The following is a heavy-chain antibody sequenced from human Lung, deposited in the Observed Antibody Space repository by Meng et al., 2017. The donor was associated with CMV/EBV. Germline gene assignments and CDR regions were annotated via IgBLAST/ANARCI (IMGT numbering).Heavy chain of an antibody. J-gene: IGHJ4*02. CDR3: ARGINGGCGD. Sequence: QDQSLQVGPGMGKTSPTPSLNCAIPGDSVTSNSAGWHWIRQSPSRGLEWLGRTYYRSKWYHEYAVSVKSRITISPDTPKNQFSLQLNSMTPEDTAVYYCARGINGGCGDWGQGTLVTVSS. CDR2: TYYRSKWYH. CDR1: GDSVTSNSAG. D-gene: IGHD4-23*01. V-gene: IGHV6-1*01.